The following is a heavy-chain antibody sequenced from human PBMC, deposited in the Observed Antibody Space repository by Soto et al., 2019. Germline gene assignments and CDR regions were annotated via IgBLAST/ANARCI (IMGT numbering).Heavy chain of an antibody. CDR2: INTDERTL. D-gene: IGHD3-16*01. V-gene: IGHV3-74*03. Sequence: GGSLRLSCAVSGFTFSSYCMNWVRQAPGKGLVWVSRINTDERTLTYADSVEGRFTISRDNAKNTLYLQMDSLRAEDTAVYYCVRDDFVMGIDYWGLGTLVTVSS. CDR1: GFTFSSYC. J-gene: IGHJ4*02. CDR3: VRDDFVMGIDY.